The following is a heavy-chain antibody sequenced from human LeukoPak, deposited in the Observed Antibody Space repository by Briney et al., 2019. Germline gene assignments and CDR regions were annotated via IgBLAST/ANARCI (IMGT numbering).Heavy chain of an antibody. CDR3: ARIPVGGTMVRGVRD. D-gene: IGHD3-10*01. V-gene: IGHV4-4*02. CDR2: IYHSGST. Sequence: SGTLSLTCAVSSGSISSSNWWSWVRQPPGKGLEWIGEIYHSGSTNYNPSLKSRVTISVDKSKNQFSLKLSSVTAADTAVYYCARIPVGGTMVRGVRDWGQGTLVTVSS. CDR1: SGSISSSNW. J-gene: IGHJ4*02.